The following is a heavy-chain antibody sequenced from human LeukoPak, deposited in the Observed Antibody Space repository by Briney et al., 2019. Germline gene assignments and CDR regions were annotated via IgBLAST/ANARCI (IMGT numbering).Heavy chain of an antibody. CDR3: ARGMSGYNWDAFDI. V-gene: IGHV3-30*09. Sequence: PGGSLRLSCVASGLSFRGFAIHWVRQAPGKGLEWVALISYDSYNKYYADSVKGRFAISRDDADNTVRVQMNSLRVEDTAVYYCARGMSGYNWDAFDIWGQGTMVTVSS. CDR2: ISYDSYNK. CDR1: GLSFRGFA. D-gene: IGHD5-24*01. J-gene: IGHJ3*02.